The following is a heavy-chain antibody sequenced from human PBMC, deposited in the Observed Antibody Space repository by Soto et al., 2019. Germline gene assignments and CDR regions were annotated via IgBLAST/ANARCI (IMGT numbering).Heavy chain of an antibody. Sequence: GGSLRLSCAASGFTFSSYSMNWVRQAPGKGLEWVSSISSSSYIYYADSVKGRFTISRDNAKNSLYLQMNSLRAEDTAVYYCARAGRYFDWLLSGPNYGMDVWGQGTTVTVSS. J-gene: IGHJ6*02. CDR2: ISSSSYI. CDR3: ARAGRYFDWLLSGPNYGMDV. V-gene: IGHV3-21*01. CDR1: GFTFSSYS. D-gene: IGHD3-9*01.